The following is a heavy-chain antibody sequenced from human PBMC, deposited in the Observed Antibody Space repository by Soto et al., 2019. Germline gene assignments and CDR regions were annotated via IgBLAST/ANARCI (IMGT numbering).Heavy chain of an antibody. CDR3: ARVHPPYSSGWYGGG. CDR1: GGTFSSYA. D-gene: IGHD6-19*01. J-gene: IGHJ4*02. Sequence: SVKVSCKASGGTFSSYAISWVRQAPGQGLEWMGGIIPIFGTANYAQKFQGRVTITADKSTSTAYMELSSLRSEDTAVYYCARVHPPYSSGWYGGGWGQGTLVTVSS. CDR2: IIPIFGTA. V-gene: IGHV1-69*06.